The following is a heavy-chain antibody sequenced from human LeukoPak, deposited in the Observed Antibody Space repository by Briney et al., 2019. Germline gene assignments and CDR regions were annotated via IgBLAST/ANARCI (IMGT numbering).Heavy chain of an antibody. J-gene: IGHJ4*02. Sequence: RASVKVSCKASGYTFTGYYMHWVRQAPGQGLEWVGWINPNSCGTNYVQKFQGRVTMTRDTSISTAYMELSRLRSDDTAVYHCARAQRHGWGSYGISGDYWGQGTLVTVSS. CDR1: GYTFTGYY. D-gene: IGHD3-10*01. V-gene: IGHV1-2*02. CDR3: ARAQRHGWGSYGISGDY. CDR2: INPNSCGT.